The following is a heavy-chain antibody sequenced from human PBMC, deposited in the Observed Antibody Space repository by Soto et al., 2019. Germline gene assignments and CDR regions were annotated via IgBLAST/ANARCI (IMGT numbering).Heavy chain of an antibody. D-gene: IGHD6-6*01. CDR2: ISYDGSNK. V-gene: IGHV3-30-3*01. J-gene: IGHJ4*02. CDR3: VVLAARREWDDY. CDR1: GFTFSSYA. Sequence: QVQLVESGGGVVQPGRSLRLSCAASGFTFSSYAMHWVRQAPGKGLEWVAVISYDGSNKYYADSVKGRFTISRDNSKNTLDLQMNSLRAEDPAVYYCVVLAARREWDDYWGQGTLVTVSS.